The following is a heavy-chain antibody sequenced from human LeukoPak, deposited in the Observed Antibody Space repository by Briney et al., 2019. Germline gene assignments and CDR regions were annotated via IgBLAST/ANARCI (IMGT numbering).Heavy chain of an antibody. V-gene: IGHV4-59*01. Sequence: SETLSLTCTVSGGSISNKYWSWIRQPPGKGLEWIGYIFYSGSTNYNPSLKSRVTISVDTSKNQFSLNLSSVTAADTAVYYCARGNSYYDSSDYFPWESFQHWGQGTLVTVSS. D-gene: IGHD3-22*01. CDR3: ARGNSYYDSSDYFPWESFQH. J-gene: IGHJ1*01. CDR2: IFYSGST. CDR1: GGSISNKY.